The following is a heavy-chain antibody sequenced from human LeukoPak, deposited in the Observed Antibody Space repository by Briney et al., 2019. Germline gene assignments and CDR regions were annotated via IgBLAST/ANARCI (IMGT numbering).Heavy chain of an antibody. CDR2: ITNSGGTT. J-gene: IGHJ4*02. V-gene: IGHV3-23*01. D-gene: IGHD3-16*01. CDR1: GFTFSSYA. Sequence: GGSLRLSCAASGFTFSSYAMSWVRQAPGKGLEWVSAITNSGGTTYYADSVKGRFTMSRDNSKNTLYLQMNSLRAEDTAVDYCAKDPPHVSWLFDCWGQGTLVTVSS. CDR3: AKDPPHVSWLFDC.